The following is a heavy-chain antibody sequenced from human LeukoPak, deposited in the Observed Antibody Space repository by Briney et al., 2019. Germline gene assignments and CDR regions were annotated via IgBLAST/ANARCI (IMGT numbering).Heavy chain of an antibody. D-gene: IGHD2-15*01. J-gene: IGHJ5*02. CDR1: GGTFSSYA. V-gene: IGHV1-69*05. CDR2: IIPIFGTA. Sequence: SVNVSCKASGGTFSSYAISWVRQAPGQGLEWMGGIIPIFGTANYAQKLQGRVTMTTDTSTSTAYMELRSLRSDDTAMYYCARGEDIVFNWFDPWGQGTLVTVSS. CDR3: ARGEDIVFNWFDP.